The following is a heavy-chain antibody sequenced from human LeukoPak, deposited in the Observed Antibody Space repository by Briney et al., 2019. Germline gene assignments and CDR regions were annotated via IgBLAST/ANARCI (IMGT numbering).Heavy chain of an antibody. CDR2: IHYSGST. CDR1: GSSISSYY. D-gene: IGHD3-22*01. Sequence: SETLSLTCTVSGSSISSYYWGWIRQPPGKGLEWIGNIHYSGSTNYNPSLESRVTISIDTSKNQFSLKLSSVTAADTAVYYCARHFHDSSGYYDDYWGQGTLVTVSS. CDR3: ARHFHDSSGYYDDY. V-gene: IGHV4-59*08. J-gene: IGHJ4*02.